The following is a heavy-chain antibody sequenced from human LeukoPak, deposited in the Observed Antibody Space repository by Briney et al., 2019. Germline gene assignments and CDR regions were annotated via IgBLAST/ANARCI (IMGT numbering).Heavy chain of an antibody. Sequence: GRSLRLSCAASGFTFDDYAMHWVRQAPGKGLEWVSGISWNSGSIGYADSVKGRFTISRDNAKNSLYLQMNSLRAEDTAVYYCAKDSWGLRAFDYWGQGTLVTVSS. D-gene: IGHD3-16*01. J-gene: IGHJ4*02. CDR1: GFTFDDYA. CDR3: AKDSWGLRAFDY. V-gene: IGHV3-9*01. CDR2: ISWNSGSI.